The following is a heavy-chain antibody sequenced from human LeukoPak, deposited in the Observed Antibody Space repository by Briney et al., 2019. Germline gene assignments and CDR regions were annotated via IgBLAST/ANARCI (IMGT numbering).Heavy chain of an antibody. J-gene: IGHJ4*02. CDR3: AERSTENTFYFDF. CDR2: IGGNGRTT. V-gene: IGHV3-23*01. CDR1: GFIFNNYA. Sequence: GGSLRLSCAASGFIFNNYAMSWVRQDPGKGLEWVSSIGGNGRTTVHADSVKGRFTISRDNSKNTLYLQMNSLRAEDTAVYYCAERSTENTFYFDFWGQGTLVTVSS. D-gene: IGHD4-17*01.